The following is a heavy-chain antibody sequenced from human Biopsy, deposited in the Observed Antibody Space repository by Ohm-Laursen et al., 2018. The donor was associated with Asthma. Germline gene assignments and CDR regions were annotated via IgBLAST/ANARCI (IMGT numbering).Heavy chain of an antibody. CDR1: GDSFSNYA. V-gene: IGHV1-69*01. J-gene: IGHJ4*02. D-gene: IGHD1-26*01. CDR3: ARGGSYSSRRYYFDY. Sequence: SSVKVSCSASGDSFSNYAISWVRQAPGQGLEWMGGLIPVLGTPDHAQMFEGRVTITADESTSTAYMELSSLSSKDTAVYYCARGGSYSSRRYYFDYWGQGTLVTVSS. CDR2: LIPVLGTP.